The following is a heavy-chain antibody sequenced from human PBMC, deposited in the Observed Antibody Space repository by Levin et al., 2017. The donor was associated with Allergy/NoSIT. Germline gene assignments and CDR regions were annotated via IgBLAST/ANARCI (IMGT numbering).Heavy chain of an antibody. D-gene: IGHD6-13*01. CDR1: GGSFTSFY. Sequence: SQTLSLTCGVYGGSFTSFYWSWIRQPPGKGLEWIGEINHSGTTKYSPSLKSRVTMSVDTSENQISLRLSSVTAADTAVYYCAGAFASAVTDSMYFYYYAVDVWRQGTTVTVSS. J-gene: IGHJ6*02. V-gene: IGHV4-34*01. CDR3: AGAFASAVTDSMYFYYYAVDV. CDR2: INHSGTT.